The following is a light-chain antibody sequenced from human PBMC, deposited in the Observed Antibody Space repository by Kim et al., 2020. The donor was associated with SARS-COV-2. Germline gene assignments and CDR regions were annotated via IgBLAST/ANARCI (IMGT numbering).Light chain of an antibody. CDR3: QQYGWSFMYA. Sequence: EIVLTQSPGTLPLSPGERATLSCRASQSVSSSYLAWYQQKPGQAPRLLIYGASRRATGIPDRFSGSGSGTDFTLTISRLEPEDFAVYYCQQYGWSFMYAFGQGTKLEIK. J-gene: IGKJ2*01. CDR1: QSVSSSY. CDR2: GAS. V-gene: IGKV3-20*01.